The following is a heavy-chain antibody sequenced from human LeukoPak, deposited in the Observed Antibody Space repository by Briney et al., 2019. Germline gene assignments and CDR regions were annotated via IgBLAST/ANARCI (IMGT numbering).Heavy chain of an antibody. V-gene: IGHV3-9*01. Sequence: GGSLRLSCAASGFTFDDYAMHWVRQAPGKGLEWVSGISWNSGSIGYADSVKGRFTISRDNAKNSLYLQMNSLRAEDTALYYCAKDPYDDYGDYFFDYWGQGTLVTVSS. D-gene: IGHD4-17*01. CDR3: AKDPYDDYGDYFFDY. CDR1: GFTFDDYA. CDR2: ISWNSGSI. J-gene: IGHJ4*02.